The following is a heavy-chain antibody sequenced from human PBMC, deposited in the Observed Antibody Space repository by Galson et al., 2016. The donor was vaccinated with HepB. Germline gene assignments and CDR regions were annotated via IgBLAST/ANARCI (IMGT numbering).Heavy chain of an antibody. J-gene: IGHJ3*02. CDR3: AREVINDALDI. V-gene: IGHV1-46*01. D-gene: IGHD3-10*01. CDR1: AYPFTDYY. CDR2: IHPSDGTT. Sequence: SVKVSCKASAYPFTDYYIHWVRQAPGQGLEWMGIIHPSDGTTTYAQNFQGRVTLTSDTSTSSVYMELSSLRSDDTAIYYCAREVINDALDIWGQGTVVTVSS.